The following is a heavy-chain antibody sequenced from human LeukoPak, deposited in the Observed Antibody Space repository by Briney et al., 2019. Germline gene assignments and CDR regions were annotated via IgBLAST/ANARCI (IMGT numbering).Heavy chain of an antibody. CDR2: ISGSGGST. CDR3: ARGPGGYYDIPPGAFDI. J-gene: IGHJ3*02. V-gene: IGHV3-23*01. D-gene: IGHD3-9*01. Sequence: PGGSLRLSCAASGFTFSSYAVSWVRQAPGKGLEWVSAISGSGGSTYYADSVKGRFTISRDNSKNTLYLQMNSLRAEDTAVYYCARGPGGYYDIPPGAFDIWGQGTMVTVSS. CDR1: GFTFSSYA.